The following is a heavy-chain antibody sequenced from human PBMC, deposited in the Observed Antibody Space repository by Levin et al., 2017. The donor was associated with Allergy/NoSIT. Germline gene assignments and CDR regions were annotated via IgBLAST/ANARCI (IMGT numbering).Heavy chain of an antibody. D-gene: IGHD2-15*01. V-gene: IGHV4-30-2*01. Sequence: SETLSLTCAVSGGSISSGGYSWSWIRQPPGKGLEWIGYIYHSGSTYYNPSLKSRVTISVDRSKNQFSLKLSSVTAADTAVYYCARGKYCSGGSCYPGYFQHWGQGTLVTVSS. CDR1: GGSISSGGYS. J-gene: IGHJ1*01. CDR3: ARGKYCSGGSCYPGYFQH. CDR2: IYHSGST.